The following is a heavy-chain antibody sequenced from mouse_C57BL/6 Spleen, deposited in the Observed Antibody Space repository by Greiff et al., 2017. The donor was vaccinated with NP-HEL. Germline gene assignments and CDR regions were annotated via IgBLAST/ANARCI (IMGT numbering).Heavy chain of an antibody. D-gene: IGHD1-1*01. J-gene: IGHJ2*01. CDR2: IRNKANGYTT. CDR3: ARYPYYYGSSGGFDY. Sequence: DVMLVESGGGLVQPGGSLSLSCAASGFTFTDYYMSWVRQPPGKALEWLGFIRNKANGYTTEYSASVKGRFTISRDNSQSILYLQMNALRAEDSATYYCARYPYYYGSSGGFDYWGQGTTLTVSS. CDR1: GFTFTDYY. V-gene: IGHV7-3*01.